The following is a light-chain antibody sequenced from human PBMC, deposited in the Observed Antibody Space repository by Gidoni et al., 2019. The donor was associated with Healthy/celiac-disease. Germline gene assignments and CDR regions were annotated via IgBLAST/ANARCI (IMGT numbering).Light chain of an antibody. CDR2: GAS. CDR3: QQYGSSPHT. Sequence: EIVLTQSPGTLSLSPGERATLSCRASQSVSSSYLAWYQQKPGQAPRRLIYGASSRATGIPDRFSGSGSGTDFTLTISRREPEDFAVYYCQQYGSSPHTFGPGTKVDIK. V-gene: IGKV3-20*01. J-gene: IGKJ3*01. CDR1: QSVSSSY.